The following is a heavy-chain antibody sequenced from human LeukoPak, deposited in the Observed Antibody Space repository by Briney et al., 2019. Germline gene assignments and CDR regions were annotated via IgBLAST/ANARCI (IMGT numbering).Heavy chain of an antibody. CDR2: IHISGKT. V-gene: IGHV4-4*07. Sequence: PSETLSLTCTVSGGSISSYYWNWIRQPAGKGLEWIGRIHISGKTNYNPSLRATMSVDASTNQFSLKLSSVTAADTAVYYCAMDYYYDSSGADFQHWGQGTLVTVSS. CDR3: AMDYYYDSSGADFQH. J-gene: IGHJ1*01. CDR1: GGSISSYY. D-gene: IGHD3-22*01.